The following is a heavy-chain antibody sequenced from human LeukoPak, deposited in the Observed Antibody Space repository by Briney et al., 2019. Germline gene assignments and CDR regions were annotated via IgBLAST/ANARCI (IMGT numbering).Heavy chain of an antibody. V-gene: IGHV4-34*01. Sequence: SETLSLTCAVYGGSFSGYYSSWIRQPPGKGLGWIGEINHSGSTNYNPSLKSRVTISVDTSKNQFSLKLSSVTAADTAVYYCARWEGGSYYDFDYWGQGTLVTVSS. CDR2: INHSGST. D-gene: IGHD1-26*01. J-gene: IGHJ4*02. CDR3: ARWEGGSYYDFDY. CDR1: GGSFSGYY.